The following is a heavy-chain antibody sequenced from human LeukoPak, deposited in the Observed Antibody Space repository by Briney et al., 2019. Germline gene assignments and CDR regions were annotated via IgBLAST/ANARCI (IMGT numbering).Heavy chain of an antibody. CDR1: GGSFSGYY. J-gene: IGHJ6*02. V-gene: IGHV4-34*01. CDR2: INHSGST. Sequence: PSETLSLTCAVYGGSFSGYYWSWIRQPPGKGLEWIGEINHSGSTNYNPSLKSRVTISVDTSKNQFSLKLSSVTAADTAVYYCALIGYCSGGSCYSGYGMDVWGQGTTVTVSS. CDR3: ALIGYCSGGSCYSGYGMDV. D-gene: IGHD2-15*01.